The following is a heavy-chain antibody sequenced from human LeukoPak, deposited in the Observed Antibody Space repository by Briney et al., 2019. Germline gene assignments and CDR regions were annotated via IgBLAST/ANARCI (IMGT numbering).Heavy chain of an antibody. D-gene: IGHD6-13*01. V-gene: IGHV3-21*01. CDR1: GFTFSSYT. CDR2: ISRNSNYI. Sequence: PGGSLRLSCAASGFTFSSYTMNWVRQAPGKGLEWVSFISRNSNYIYYADSVKGRFTISRDNAKNSLYLQMNSLRAEDTAVYYCARDPHSNSWVDYWGQGTLVTVSS. J-gene: IGHJ4*02. CDR3: ARDPHSNSWVDY.